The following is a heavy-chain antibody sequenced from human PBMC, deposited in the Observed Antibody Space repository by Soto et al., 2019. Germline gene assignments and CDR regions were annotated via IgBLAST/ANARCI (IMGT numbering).Heavy chain of an antibody. D-gene: IGHD3-22*01. CDR2: IIPIFGTA. J-gene: IGHJ6*02. CDR3: AREPYYDSSGYYYYYGMDV. V-gene: IGHV1-69*01. CDR1: GGTFSSYA. Sequence: QVQLVQSGAGVKKPGSSVKVSCKASGGTFSSYAISWVRQAPGQGLEWMGGIIPIFGTANYAQKFQGRVTITADESTSTAYMELSSLRSEDTAVYYCAREPYYDSSGYYYYYGMDVWGQGTTVTVSS.